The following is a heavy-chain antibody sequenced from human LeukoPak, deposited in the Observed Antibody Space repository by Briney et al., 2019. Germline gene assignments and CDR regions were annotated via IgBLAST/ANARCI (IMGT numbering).Heavy chain of an antibody. CDR1: GYTFAGYY. J-gene: IGHJ6*03. D-gene: IGHD5-18*01. Sequence: GASVKVSCKASGYTFAGYYMHWVRQAPGQGLEWMGWINPNHGDTNYAQKFQDRVSMTRDTSISTAYMHLSRLRSADTAVYYCARRHSDTYYYYYYMDVWGKGTTVTVSS. CDR3: ARRHSDTYYYYYYMDV. V-gene: IGHV1-2*02. CDR2: INPNHGDT.